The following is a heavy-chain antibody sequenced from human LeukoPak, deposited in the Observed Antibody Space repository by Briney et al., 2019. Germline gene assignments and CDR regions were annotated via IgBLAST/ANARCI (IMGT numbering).Heavy chain of an antibody. D-gene: IGHD6-19*01. CDR2: IYYTGST. CDR3: ARYRSGWAPYFDN. V-gene: IGHV4-39*07. Sequence: SETLSPTCTVSGGFISSSTYYWGWIRQPPGRGLEWIGNIYYTGSTYYNPSLEGRVTISVDTSKDQFSLRLNSATAADTATYYCARYRSGWAPYFDNWGQGTLVTVSS. J-gene: IGHJ4*02. CDR1: GGFISSSTYY.